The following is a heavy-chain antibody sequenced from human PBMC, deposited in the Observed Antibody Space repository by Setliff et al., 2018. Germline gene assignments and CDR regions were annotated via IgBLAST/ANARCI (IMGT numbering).Heavy chain of an antibody. CDR2: VSASGST. J-gene: IGHJ5*02. D-gene: IGHD3-3*01. V-gene: IGHV4-4*07. CDR1: GASVSDYY. CDR3: ARERTIFGILVISGWFDP. Sequence: SETLSLTCTVSGASVSDYYWTWIRQPAGKELEWIGRVSASGSTTYNPSLKSRVTMSVDTSRNQISLNLTSVTAADTAMYYCARERTIFGILVISGWFDPWGQGSLVTVSS.